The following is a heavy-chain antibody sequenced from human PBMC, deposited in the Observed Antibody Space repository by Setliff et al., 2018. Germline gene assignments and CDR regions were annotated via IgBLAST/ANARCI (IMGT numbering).Heavy chain of an antibody. CDR3: ASQRLARYFDN. CDR1: NFSVNSGYT. D-gene: IGHD2-21*01. CDR2: MFDNVGT. Sequence: PSETLSLTCAVSNFSVNSGYTWGWIRQPPGKGLEWIGIMFDNVGTFYNPSLKSRVTMSVDTSKGELSLKLTSVTAADTAVYYCASQRLARYFDNWGQGTLVTVSS. V-gene: IGHV4-38-2*01. J-gene: IGHJ4*02.